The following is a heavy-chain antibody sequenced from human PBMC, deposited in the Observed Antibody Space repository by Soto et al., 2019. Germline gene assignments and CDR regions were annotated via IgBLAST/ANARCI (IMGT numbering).Heavy chain of an antibody. J-gene: IGHJ4*02. CDR3: ARGRVGTAYFDY. CDR1: GFTFSSNS. CDR2: ITSRSDTI. Sequence: GGSLRLSCAASGFTFSSNSMNWVRQAPGKGLEWISYITSRSDTIYYAASVKGRFTISRDNAKNSLYLQMNSLRDEDMGVYYCARGRVGTAYFDYWGQGALVTVSS. D-gene: IGHD2-21*02. V-gene: IGHV3-48*02.